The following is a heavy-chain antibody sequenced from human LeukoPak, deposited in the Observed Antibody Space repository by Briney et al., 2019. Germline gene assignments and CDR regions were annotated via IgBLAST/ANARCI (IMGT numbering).Heavy chain of an antibody. Sequence: GGSLRLSCAASGFTFSSSDMHWVRQAPGKGLEWVAIMSYDGKSKYYADSVKGRFTISRDNAKNTLYLQMNSLRAEDTALYYCAKYYGSGTYVTDHWGQGTLVTVSS. D-gene: IGHD3-10*01. CDR1: GFTFSSSD. CDR2: MSYDGKSK. V-gene: IGHV3-33*03. CDR3: AKYYGSGTYVTDH. J-gene: IGHJ4*02.